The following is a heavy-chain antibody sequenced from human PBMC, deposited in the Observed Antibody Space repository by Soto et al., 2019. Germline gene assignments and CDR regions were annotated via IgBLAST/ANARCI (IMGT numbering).Heavy chain of an antibody. CDR3: ARDQGCGDCYSVLSCYYYGMDV. D-gene: IGHD2-21*02. Sequence: QVQLVPSGAEVKKPGSSVKVSCKASGGTFSSYAISWVRQAPGQGLEWMGGIIPIFGTANYAQKFQGRVTITADEGTSTAYMELSSLRSEDTAVYYCARDQGCGDCYSVLSCYYYGMDVWGQGTTVTVSS. CDR1: GGTFSSYA. J-gene: IGHJ6*02. V-gene: IGHV1-69*01. CDR2: IIPIFGTA.